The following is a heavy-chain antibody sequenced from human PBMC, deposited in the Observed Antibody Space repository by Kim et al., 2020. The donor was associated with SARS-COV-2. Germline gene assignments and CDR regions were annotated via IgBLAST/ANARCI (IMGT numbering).Heavy chain of an antibody. D-gene: IGHD6-6*01. CDR1: GFTFRVYW. J-gene: IGHJ5*02. Sequence: GGSLRLSCAASGFTFRVYWLSWVRQAPGKGLEWLANIKEDGSQKYLVDSVKGRFTISRDNAKKSVYLQMNSLRADDTAVYVCARIGYSSSSFDAWGQGTL. CDR3: ARIGYSSSSFDA. V-gene: IGHV3-7*01. CDR2: IKEDGSQK.